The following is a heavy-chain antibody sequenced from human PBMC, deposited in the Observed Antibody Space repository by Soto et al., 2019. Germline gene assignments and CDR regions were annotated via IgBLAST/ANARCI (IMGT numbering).Heavy chain of an antibody. CDR2: IYYSGST. J-gene: IGHJ4*02. V-gene: IGHV4-39*01. D-gene: IGHD6-19*01. Sequence: SETLSLXCTVSGGSISSSSYYWGWIRQPPGKGLEWIGSIYYSGSTYYNPSLKSRVTISVDTSKNQFSLKLDSVTAADTAAYYCARKRSSGWYFDYWGQGTLVTVSS. CDR1: GGSISSSSYY. CDR3: ARKRSSGWYFDY.